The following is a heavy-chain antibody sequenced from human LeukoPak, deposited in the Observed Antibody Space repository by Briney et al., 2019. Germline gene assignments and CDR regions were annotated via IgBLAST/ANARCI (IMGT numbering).Heavy chain of an antibody. CDR1: GFTFSNYG. CDR2: IWFDGSNK. V-gene: IGHV3-33*01. Sequence: QPGGSLRLSCAASGFTFSNYGMHWVRQAPGKGLEWVAVIWFDGSNKLYADSVKGRFTISRDNSKNTLYLQMNSLRAEDTAVYHCAGEVRNGGKDVWGQGSTVTGS. J-gene: IGHJ6*02. D-gene: IGHD1-1*01. CDR3: AGEVRNGGKDV.